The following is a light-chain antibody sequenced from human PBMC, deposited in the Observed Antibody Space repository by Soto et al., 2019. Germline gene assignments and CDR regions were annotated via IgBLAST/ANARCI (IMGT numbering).Light chain of an antibody. J-gene: IGKJ5*01. CDR2: DAS. CDR3: QQRSNWPIT. CDR1: QSVSSD. Sequence: EVVLTQSLATLCLTPGERAPLSGRASQSVSSDSAWDQQKPGQAPSLLIYDASNRATGIPARFSGSGSGTDFTLTISSLEPEDFAVYYCQQRSNWPITFGQGTRLEIK. V-gene: IGKV3-11*01.